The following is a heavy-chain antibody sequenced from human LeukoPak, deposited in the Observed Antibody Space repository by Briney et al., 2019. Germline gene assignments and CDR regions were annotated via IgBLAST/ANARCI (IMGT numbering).Heavy chain of an antibody. CDR2: LYSGGNT. J-gene: IGHJ4*02. D-gene: IGHD3-10*01. CDR3: ARSHYVSGSYTRFIDH. Sequence: PGGSLRLSCAASGFTVSTSYMNWVRQAPGKGLEWVSILYSGGNTYYADSVRGRFTISRDNSKSTVYLQMNSLTAEDTAVYYCARSHYVSGSYTRFIDHWGQGTLVTVSS. CDR1: GFTVSTSY. V-gene: IGHV3-66*01.